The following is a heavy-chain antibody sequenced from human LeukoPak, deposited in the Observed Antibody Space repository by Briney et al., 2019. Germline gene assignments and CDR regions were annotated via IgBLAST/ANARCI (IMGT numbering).Heavy chain of an antibody. CDR3: AREPPSRIQLWQDDAFDI. Sequence: GGSLRLSCAASGFTFSNYWMSWVRQAPGKGLEWVSVIYSGGSTYYADSVKGRFTISRDNSKSTLYLQMNSLRAEDTAVYYCAREPPSRIQLWQDDAFDIWGQGTMVTVSS. V-gene: IGHV3-53*01. J-gene: IGHJ3*02. CDR1: GFTFSNYW. CDR2: IYSGGST. D-gene: IGHD5-18*01.